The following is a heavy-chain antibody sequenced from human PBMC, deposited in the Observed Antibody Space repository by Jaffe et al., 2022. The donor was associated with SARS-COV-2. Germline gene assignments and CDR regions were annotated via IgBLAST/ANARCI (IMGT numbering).Heavy chain of an antibody. CDR2: ISGSGGST. D-gene: IGHD2-2*01. Sequence: EVQLLESGGGLVQPGGSLRLSCAASGFTFSSYAMSWVRQAPGKGLEWVSAISGSGGSTYYADSVKGRFTISRDNSKNTLYLQMNSLRAEDTAVYYCAKGGVVPAATSRINWFDPWGQGTLVTVSS. CDR1: GFTFSSYA. J-gene: IGHJ5*02. V-gene: IGHV3-23*01. CDR3: AKGGVVPAATSRINWFDP.